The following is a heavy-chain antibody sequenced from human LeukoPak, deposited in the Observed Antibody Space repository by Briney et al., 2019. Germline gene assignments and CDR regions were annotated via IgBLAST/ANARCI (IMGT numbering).Heavy chain of an antibody. Sequence: NPSQTLSLTCTVPGGSISSYYWSWIRQPPGKGPEWIGYIYYSGSTNYNPSLKSRVTISVDTSKNQFSLKLSSVTAADTAVYYCARVSWYYDFWSSYYMDVWGKGTTVTVSS. J-gene: IGHJ6*03. CDR3: ARVSWYYDFWSSYYMDV. CDR1: GGSISSYY. V-gene: IGHV4-59*12. CDR2: IYYSGST. D-gene: IGHD3-3*01.